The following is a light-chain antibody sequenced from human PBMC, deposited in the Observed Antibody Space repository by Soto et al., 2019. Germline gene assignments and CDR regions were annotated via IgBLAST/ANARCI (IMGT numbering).Light chain of an antibody. Sequence: EIVLTQSPATLSLSPGERATLSCRASQSVGSDLAWYQQKPGQAPRLLIFDASNRATGTPARFSGSGSGTDFTLTISNLEPEDFAVYYCQQRTNWPPYTFGQGTKLEIK. CDR3: QQRTNWPPYT. CDR1: QSVGSD. CDR2: DAS. V-gene: IGKV3-11*01. J-gene: IGKJ2*01.